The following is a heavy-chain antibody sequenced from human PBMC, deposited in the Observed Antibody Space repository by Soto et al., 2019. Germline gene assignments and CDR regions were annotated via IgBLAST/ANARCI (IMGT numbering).Heavy chain of an antibody. V-gene: IGHV1-69*02. Sequence: QVQLVQSGAEVKKPGSSVKVPCKASGGTFSSYTISWVRQAPGQGLEWMGRIIPILGIANYAQKFQGRVTITADKSTSTAYMELSSLRSEDTAVYYCASAGGIAVAGPGYWGQGTLVTVSS. CDR3: ASAGGIAVAGPGY. CDR1: GGTFSSYT. J-gene: IGHJ4*02. D-gene: IGHD6-19*01. CDR2: IIPILGIA.